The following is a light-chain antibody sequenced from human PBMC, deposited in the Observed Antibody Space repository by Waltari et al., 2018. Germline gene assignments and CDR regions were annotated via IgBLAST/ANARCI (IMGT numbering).Light chain of an antibody. V-gene: IGKV3-20*01. CDR1: QSVSSSY. CDR3: QQCGTSPLT. Sequence: EIVLTQSPGTLSLSPGERATLSCRASQSVSSSYLAWYQKKPGQAPRLLIYGASSRATGIPGRFSGSGSGTDFTLTISRLEPEDFAVYFCQQCGTSPLTFGGGTKVEIK. CDR2: GAS. J-gene: IGKJ4*01.